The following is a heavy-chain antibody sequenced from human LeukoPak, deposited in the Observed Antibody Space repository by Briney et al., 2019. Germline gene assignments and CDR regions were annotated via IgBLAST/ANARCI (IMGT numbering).Heavy chain of an antibody. CDR3: ARSSVQFGTATHFDH. D-gene: IGHD3-10*01. V-gene: IGHV4-34*01. CDR1: GGSFSGYY. Sequence: PSETLSLTCAVYGGSFSGYYWSWIRQPPGKGLEWIGEINHSGSTNYNPSLKSRVTISVDTSKNQFSLKLSSVTAADTAVYYCARSSVQFGTATHFDHWGQGTLVTVSS. J-gene: IGHJ4*02. CDR2: INHSGST.